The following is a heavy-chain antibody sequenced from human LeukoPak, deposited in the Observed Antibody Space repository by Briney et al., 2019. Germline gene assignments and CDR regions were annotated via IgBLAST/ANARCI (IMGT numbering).Heavy chain of an antibody. D-gene: IGHD3-10*01. V-gene: IGHV5-51*01. Sequence: PGESLKISCRGSGYTFSTYWIGWVRQMPGKGLEWMVMIYPGDSNIKYSPSFQGQVTISADKSTSTAYLQWSSLKASDTAMYYCARQREGSYASGSYPLQHWGQGTLVTVSS. J-gene: IGHJ1*01. CDR1: GYTFSTYW. CDR2: IYPGDSNI. CDR3: ARQREGSYASGSYPLQH.